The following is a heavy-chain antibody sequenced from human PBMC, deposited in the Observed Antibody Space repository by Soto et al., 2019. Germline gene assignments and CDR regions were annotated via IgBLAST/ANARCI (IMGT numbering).Heavy chain of an antibody. V-gene: IGHV3-23*01. CDR1: GFTISNHA. CDR2: IGDSGGDT. CDR3: AKDYGVAKGPVDY. Sequence: PGGSLRLSCAVSGFTISNHAMSWVRQAPGKGLEWVSAIGDSGGDTYYAESVKGRFTISRDNSKNTLYLQMNSLRAEDTAVYYCAKDYGVAKGPVDYWGQGTLVTVSS. J-gene: IGHJ4*02. D-gene: IGHD3-10*01.